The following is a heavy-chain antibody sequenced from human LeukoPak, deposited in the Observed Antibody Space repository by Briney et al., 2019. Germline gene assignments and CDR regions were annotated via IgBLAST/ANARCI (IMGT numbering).Heavy chain of an antibody. CDR2: ISSSGSTI. J-gene: IGHJ4*02. CDR3: ATDRDNSDWQKRFDS. CDR1: GFTFSDYY. D-gene: IGHD2-21*02. V-gene: IGHV3-11*04. Sequence: GGSLRLSCAASGFTFSDYYMSWIRQAPGKGLEWVSYISSSGSTIYYADSVKGRFTISRDNAKNSLHLQMNSLRAEDTAVYYCATDRDNSDWQKRFDSWGQGTLVTVSS.